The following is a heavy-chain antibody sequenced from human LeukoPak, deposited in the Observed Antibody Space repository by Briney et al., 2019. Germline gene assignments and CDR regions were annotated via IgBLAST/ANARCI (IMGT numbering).Heavy chain of an antibody. CDR1: GGTFSSYA. D-gene: IGHD2-15*01. Sequence: RASVKVSRKASGGTFSSYAISWVRQAPGQGLEWMGRIIPIFGTANYAQKFQGRVTITTDESTSTAYMELSSLRSEDTAVYYCAGKNCSGGSCYSGAFRARSGYYMDVWGKGTTVTVSS. CDR3: AGKNCSGGSCYSGAFRARSGYYMDV. CDR2: IIPIFGTA. V-gene: IGHV1-69*05. J-gene: IGHJ6*03.